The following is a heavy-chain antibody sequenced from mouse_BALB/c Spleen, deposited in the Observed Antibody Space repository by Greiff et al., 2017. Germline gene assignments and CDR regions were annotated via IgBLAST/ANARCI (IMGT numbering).Heavy chain of an antibody. J-gene: IGHJ2*01. V-gene: IGHV5-17*02. CDR1: GFTFSSFG. Sequence: VQLKQSGGGLVQPGGSRKLSCAASGFTFSSFGMHWVRQAPEKGLEWVAYISSGSSTIYYADTVKGRFTISRDNPKNTLFLQMTSLRSEDTAMYYCARSDLYFDYWGQGTTLTVSS. CDR2: ISSGSSTI. CDR3: ARSDLYFDY.